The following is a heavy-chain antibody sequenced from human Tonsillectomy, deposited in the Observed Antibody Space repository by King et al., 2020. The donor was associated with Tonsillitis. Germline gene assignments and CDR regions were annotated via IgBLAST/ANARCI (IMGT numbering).Heavy chain of an antibody. CDR2: ISGSGGST. V-gene: IGHV3-23*04. J-gene: IGHJ3*02. D-gene: IGHD3-22*01. Sequence: VQLVESGGGLVQPGGSLRFSGAASGFTFSSYAMSWVRQAPGKGLEWVSAISGSGGSTYYADSVKGRFTISRDNSKNTLYLQMNSLRAEDTAVYYCANGVREYYYDSSGPIPDAFDIWGQGTMVTVSS. CDR1: GFTFSSYA. CDR3: ANGVREYYYDSSGPIPDAFDI.